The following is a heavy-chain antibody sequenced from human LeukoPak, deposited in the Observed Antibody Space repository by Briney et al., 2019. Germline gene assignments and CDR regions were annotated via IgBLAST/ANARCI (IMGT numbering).Heavy chain of an antibody. V-gene: IGHV3-48*01. CDR1: EFTFSSYS. Sequence: PGGSLRLSCAASEFTFSSYSMNWVRQAPGKGLEWVSYITNSGNSKSYADSVKGRFTISRDNTKNSLYLQMNGLRAEDTAVYYCAGTNYGDYWGEDAFDIWGQGTMVTVSS. CDR3: AGTNYGDYWGEDAFDI. CDR2: ITNSGNSK. J-gene: IGHJ3*02. D-gene: IGHD4-17*01.